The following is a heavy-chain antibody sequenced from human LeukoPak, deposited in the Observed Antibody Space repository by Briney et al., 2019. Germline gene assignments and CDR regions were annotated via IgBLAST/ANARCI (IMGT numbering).Heavy chain of an antibody. CDR3: AKDQSGGQLDSAPDKFDC. CDR2: ISGSGGNT. D-gene: IGHD3/OR15-3a*01. CDR1: GFTFAVYA. Sequence: GGSLRLSCAASGFTFAVYAMSWVRQAPGKGLEWVSAISGSGGNTYYADSVKGRFTISRDNSKNTLYLQMNSLRAEDTAVYYCAKDQSGGQLDSAPDKFDCWGQGTLVTVSS. J-gene: IGHJ4*02. V-gene: IGHV3-23*01.